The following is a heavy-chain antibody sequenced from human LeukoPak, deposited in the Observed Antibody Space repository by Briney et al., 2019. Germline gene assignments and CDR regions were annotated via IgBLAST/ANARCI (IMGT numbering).Heavy chain of an antibody. CDR2: VSGSGDNT. V-gene: IGHV3-23*01. Sequence: GGSLRLSCAASGFTFNNYAMTWVRQAPGKGLEWVSVVSGSGDNTNYADSVKGRFTISRDNSKNTLYLQMNSLRAEDAAVYYCARGEAASALIFYFDYWGQGTLVTVSS. D-gene: IGHD3-16*01. CDR3: ARGEAASALIFYFDY. CDR1: GFTFNNYA. J-gene: IGHJ4*02.